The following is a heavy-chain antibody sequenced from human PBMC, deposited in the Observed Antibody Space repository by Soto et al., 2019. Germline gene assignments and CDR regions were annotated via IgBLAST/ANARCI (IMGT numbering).Heavy chain of an antibody. D-gene: IGHD2-2*01. CDR3: ARDHLGYCSSTSCYGP. CDR1: GGSISSGGYY. Sequence: QVQLQESGPGLVKPSQTLSLTCTVSGGSISSGGYYWSWIRQHPGKGLEWLGYIYYSGSTYYNPSLKSRVTISVDTSKNQFSLKLSSVTAADTAVYYCARDHLGYCSSTSCYGPWGQGTLVTVSS. J-gene: IGHJ5*02. V-gene: IGHV4-31*03. CDR2: IYYSGST.